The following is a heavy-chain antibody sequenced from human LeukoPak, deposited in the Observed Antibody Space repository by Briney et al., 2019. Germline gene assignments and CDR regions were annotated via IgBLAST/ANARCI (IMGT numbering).Heavy chain of an antibody. J-gene: IGHJ3*02. V-gene: IGHV3-23*01. CDR1: GFTFNSYA. D-gene: IGHD3-10*01. CDR2: TSDSGDST. Sequence: PGGSLRLSCAASGFTFNSYAMSWVRQAPGKGLEWVSGTSDSGDSTYYADSVKGRLTISRDNSKHTLWLQMNSLRAEDTAVFYCARGEVFFDIWGQGTMVTVSS. CDR3: ARGEVFFDI.